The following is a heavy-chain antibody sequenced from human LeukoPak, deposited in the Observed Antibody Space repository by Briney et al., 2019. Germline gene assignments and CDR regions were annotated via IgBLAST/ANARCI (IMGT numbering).Heavy chain of an antibody. CDR3: ARPYDFWSGYSAGSYFDY. D-gene: IGHD3-3*01. Sequence: GGSPRLSCAASGFTFSSYSMNWVRQAPGKGLEWVSYISSSSRTIYYADSVKGRFTISRDNAKNSLYLQMNSLRAEDTAVYYCARPYDFWSGYSAGSYFDYWGQGTLVTVSS. J-gene: IGHJ4*02. CDR1: GFTFSSYS. V-gene: IGHV3-48*01. CDR2: ISSSSRTI.